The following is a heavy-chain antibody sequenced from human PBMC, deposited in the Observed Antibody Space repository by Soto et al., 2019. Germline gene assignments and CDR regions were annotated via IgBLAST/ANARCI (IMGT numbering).Heavy chain of an antibody. CDR3: AKLPLAAAGTNYYYGMDV. Sequence: QVQLVESGGGVVQPGRSLRLSCAASGFTFSSYGMHWVRQAPGKGLEWVAVISYDGSNKYYADSVKGRFTIPRDNSNNPLYLQMNSLRAEDTDVYYCAKLPLAAAGTNYYYGMDVWGQGTTVTVSS. D-gene: IGHD6-13*01. V-gene: IGHV3-30*18. CDR1: GFTFSSYG. CDR2: ISYDGSNK. J-gene: IGHJ6*02.